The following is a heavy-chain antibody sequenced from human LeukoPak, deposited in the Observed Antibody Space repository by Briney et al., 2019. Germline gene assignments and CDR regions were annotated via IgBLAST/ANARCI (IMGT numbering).Heavy chain of an antibody. CDR3: AIEGSYYDSSGYYQTGFDY. CDR1: GFTFSSYS. Sequence: PGGSLRLSCPASGFTFSSYSMNWVRQAPGKGLEWVSYISSSSSTIYYADSLKGRFTISRDNAKNSLYLQMNSLRAEDTAVYYCAIEGSYYDSSGYYQTGFDYWGQGTLVTVSS. J-gene: IGHJ4*02. CDR2: ISSSSSTI. V-gene: IGHV3-48*04. D-gene: IGHD3-22*01.